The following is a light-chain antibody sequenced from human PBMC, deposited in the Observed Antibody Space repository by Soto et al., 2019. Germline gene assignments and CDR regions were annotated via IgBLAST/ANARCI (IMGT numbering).Light chain of an antibody. J-gene: IGKJ3*01. CDR3: QQRSTWPSFT. V-gene: IGKV3-11*01. CDR1: QSVGSD. Sequence: EIVLTQSPTTLSLSPGEGATLSCRASQSVGSDLAWYQQKPGQAPRLLIYDASNRATGIPARFSGSGSGTDFILTISSLEPEEFAVYYCQQRSTWPSFTFGPGTKVDFK. CDR2: DAS.